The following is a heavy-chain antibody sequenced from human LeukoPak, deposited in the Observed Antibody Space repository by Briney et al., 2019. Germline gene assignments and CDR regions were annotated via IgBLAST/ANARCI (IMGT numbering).Heavy chain of an antibody. CDR1: GGSISSYY. Sequence: SETLSLTCTVSGGSISSYYWSWIRQPAGKGLEWIGRIYTSGSTNYNPSLKSRVTISVGASNNQFSLKLTSVTTADTAVYYCASGDYGAGSPVMRYWGHGTLVIVSS. J-gene: IGHJ4*01. V-gene: IGHV4-4*07. CDR2: IYTSGST. D-gene: IGHD3-10*01. CDR3: ASGDYGAGSPVMRY.